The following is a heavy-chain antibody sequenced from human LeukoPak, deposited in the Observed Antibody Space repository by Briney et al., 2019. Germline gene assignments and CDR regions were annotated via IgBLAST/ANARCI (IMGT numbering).Heavy chain of an antibody. J-gene: IGHJ4*02. Sequence: GSSVKVSCKASGGTFSSYAISWVRQAPGQGLEWMGGIIPIFGTANYAQKSQGRVTITADESTSTAYMGLSSLRSEDTAVYYCATYDIVVVPAAIHHWGQGTLVTVSS. D-gene: IGHD2-2*02. CDR3: ATYDIVVVPAAIHH. CDR1: GGTFSSYA. CDR2: IIPIFGTA. V-gene: IGHV1-69*01.